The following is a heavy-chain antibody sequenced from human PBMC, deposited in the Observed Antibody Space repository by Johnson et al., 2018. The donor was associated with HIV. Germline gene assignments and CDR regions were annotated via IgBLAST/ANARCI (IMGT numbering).Heavy chain of an antibody. D-gene: IGHD5-24*01. CDR1: GFTFGDYA. V-gene: IGHV3-30*04. CDR2: MSYDGSNY. CDR3: ATDIGEGYNRWSAFDI. J-gene: IGHJ3*02. Sequence: QEQLVESGGGVVQPGRSLRLSCAASGFTFGDYAMHWVRQAPGKGLEWVAVMSYDGSNYYHVDSVEGRFSISRDNSKNSLYLQMNSLRTEDTAMYYCATDIGEGYNRWSAFDIWCQGTMVTVSS.